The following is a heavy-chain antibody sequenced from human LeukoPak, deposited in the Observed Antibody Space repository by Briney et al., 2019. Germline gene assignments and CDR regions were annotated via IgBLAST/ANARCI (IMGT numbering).Heavy chain of an antibody. CDR1: GFTFSSYG. CDR2: IWYDGSNK. J-gene: IGHJ4*02. D-gene: IGHD6-13*01. V-gene: IGHV3-33*01. CDR3: AREGVDSSWALTLHYFDY. Sequence: PGGSLRLSCAASGFTFSSYGMHWVRQAPGKGLEWVAVIWYDGSNKYYADSVKGRFTISRDNSRNTLYLQMNSLRAEDTAVYYCAREGVDSSWALTLHYFDYWGQGTLVTVSS.